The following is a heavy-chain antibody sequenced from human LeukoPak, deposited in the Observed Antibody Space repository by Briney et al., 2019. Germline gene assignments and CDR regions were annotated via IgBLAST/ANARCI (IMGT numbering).Heavy chain of an antibody. Sequence: SETLSLTCTVSGGSISSCYWSRIRQPPGKGLEWIGYIHYSGSTNYNPSLRSRVTIAVDTSKNQFSLKLSSVTAADTAVYYCARLSSSWYFDYWGQGTLVTVSS. V-gene: IGHV4-59*08. CDR1: GGSISSCY. J-gene: IGHJ4*02. CDR2: IHYSGST. CDR3: ARLSSSWYFDY. D-gene: IGHD6-13*01.